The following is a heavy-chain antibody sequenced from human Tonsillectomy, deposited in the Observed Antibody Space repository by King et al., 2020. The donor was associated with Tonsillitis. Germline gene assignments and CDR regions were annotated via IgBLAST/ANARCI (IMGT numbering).Heavy chain of an antibody. CDR1: GGSISSYY. CDR2: IYYSGGT. V-gene: IGHV4-59*01. CDR3: ARDWDFYDSSEGHAFDI. Sequence: QLQESGPGLVKPSETLSLTCTVSGGSISSYYGSGIRKPPGKGLEWVVYIYYSGGTHHNPSLKSRVTISVDTTKNQFSLKLSSVTAADTAVYYCARDWDFYDSSEGHAFDIWGQGTMVTVSS. J-gene: IGHJ3*02. D-gene: IGHD3-22*01.